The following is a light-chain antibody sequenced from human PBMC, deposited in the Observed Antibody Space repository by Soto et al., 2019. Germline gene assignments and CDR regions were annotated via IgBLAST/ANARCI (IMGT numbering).Light chain of an antibody. CDR3: QQFGSSPWT. V-gene: IGKV3-20*01. CDR2: GAS. Sequence: EIMLTQSPGTLSLSPGERATLSWRASQSISNTYLVWYQQKPGQAPRLLIYGASSRASGIPDRFSGSGSGTDFTLTINRLEPEDFALYYCQQFGSSPWTFGQGTKVDIK. J-gene: IGKJ1*01. CDR1: QSISNTY.